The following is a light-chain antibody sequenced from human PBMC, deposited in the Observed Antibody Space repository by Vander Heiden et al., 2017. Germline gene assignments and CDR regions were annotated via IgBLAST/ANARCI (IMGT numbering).Light chain of an antibody. CDR2: ITD. Sequence: ALPHQPSTPGPPGQRVTISCSGRNSNIGSNTVYWYLQVPGTAPKLLVYITDQGPSGVPDRFSVSKSGTSASLDISGLQSADEADYYCAAWDDGLNGLVFGGGTKLTVL. V-gene: IGLV1-44*01. CDR3: AAWDDGLNGLV. J-gene: IGLJ3*02. CDR1: NSNIGSNT.